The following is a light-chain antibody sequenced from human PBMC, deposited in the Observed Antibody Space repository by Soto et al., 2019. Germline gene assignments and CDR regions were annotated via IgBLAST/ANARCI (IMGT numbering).Light chain of an antibody. CDR2: DAS. V-gene: IGKV1-5*01. J-gene: IGKJ1*01. CDR3: QQYSSYPRT. CDR1: QTISSW. Sequence: DIQMTQSPSTLSASVGDRVTITCRPSQTISSWLAWYQQKPGRAPNLLIYDASSLESGVPSRFSGSGSGTEFTLTISSLQPDDFATYYCQQYSSYPRTFGQGTKVEIK.